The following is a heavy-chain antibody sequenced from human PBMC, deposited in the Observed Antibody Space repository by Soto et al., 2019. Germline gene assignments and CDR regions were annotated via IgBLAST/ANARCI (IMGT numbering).Heavy chain of an antibody. V-gene: IGHV3-23*01. CDR3: AKDRRCGGDCYFFDY. CDR1: GFTFSSYA. Sequence: VGSLRLSCAASGFTFSSYAMSWVRQAPGKGLEWVSAISGSGGSTYYADSVKGRFTISRDDSKNTLYLQMNSLRAEDTAVYYCAKDRRCGGDCYFFDYWGQGTLVTVSS. J-gene: IGHJ4*02. D-gene: IGHD2-21*02. CDR2: ISGSGGST.